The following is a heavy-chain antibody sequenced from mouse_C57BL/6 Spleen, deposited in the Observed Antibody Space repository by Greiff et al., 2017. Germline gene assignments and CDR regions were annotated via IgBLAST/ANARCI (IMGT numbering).Heavy chain of an antibody. CDR2: ISYDGSN. D-gene: IGHD3-3*01. Sequence: EVKLQESGPGLVKPSQSLSLTCSVTGYSITSGYYWNWIRQFPGNKLEWMGYISYDGSNNYNPSLKNRISITRDTSKNQFFLKLNSVTTEDTATYYCARTRDEYFDVWGTGTTVTVSS. CDR3: ARTRDEYFDV. CDR1: GYSITSGYY. V-gene: IGHV3-6*01. J-gene: IGHJ1*03.